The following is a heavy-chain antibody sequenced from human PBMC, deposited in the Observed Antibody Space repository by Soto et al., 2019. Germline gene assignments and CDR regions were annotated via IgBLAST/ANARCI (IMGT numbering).Heavy chain of an antibody. D-gene: IGHD1-26*01. Sequence: SETLSLTCTVSGGSISSYYWSWIRQPPGKGLEWIGYIDYSGSTNYNPSLKSRVTISVDTSKNQFSLKLSSVTAADTAVYYCARAPLLLPYYYYGMDVWGQGTTVTVSS. V-gene: IGHV4-59*01. CDR1: GGSISSYY. J-gene: IGHJ6*02. CDR3: ARAPLLLPYYYYGMDV. CDR2: IDYSGST.